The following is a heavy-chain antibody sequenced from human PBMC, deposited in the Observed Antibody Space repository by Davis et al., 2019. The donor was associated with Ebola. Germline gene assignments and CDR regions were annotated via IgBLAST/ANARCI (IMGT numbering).Heavy chain of an antibody. CDR3: ARGWFGELVYYYGMDV. CDR1: GYTFTGYY. CDR2: INPNSGGT. J-gene: IGHJ6*04. V-gene: IGHV1-2*06. Sequence: AASVKVSCKASGYTFTGYYMHWVRQAPGQGLEWMGRINPNSGGTNYAQKLQGRVTMTTDTSTSTAYMELRSLRSDDTAVYYCARGWFGELVYYYGMDVWGKGTTVTVSS. D-gene: IGHD3-10*01.